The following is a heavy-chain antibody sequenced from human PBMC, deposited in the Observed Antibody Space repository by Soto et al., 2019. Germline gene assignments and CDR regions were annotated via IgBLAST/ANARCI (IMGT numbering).Heavy chain of an antibody. V-gene: IGHV4-39*07. D-gene: IGHD2-8*02. CDR3: ARGGGVYYFDY. CDR2: FFIGGNT. J-gene: IGHJ4*02. CDR1: GGSISSSTYY. Sequence: SETLSLTCTVSGGSISSSTYYWGWMRQPPGKGLEWIASFFIGGNTYCNPSLKSRVTISVDTSKSQFSLKLSSVTAADTAVYYCARGGGVYYFDYWGQGTLVTVSS.